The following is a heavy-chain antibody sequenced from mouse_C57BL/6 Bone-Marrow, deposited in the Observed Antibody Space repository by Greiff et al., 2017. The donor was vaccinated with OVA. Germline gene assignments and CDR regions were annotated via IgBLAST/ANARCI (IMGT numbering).Heavy chain of an antibody. Sequence: VQLQQPGAELVMPGASVKLSCKASGYTFTSYWMHWVKQRPGQGLAWIGEIDPSDSYTNYNQKFKGKSTLTVDKSSSTAYMQLSSLTAEDSAVYYCARRGYYGYDCWGQGTTLTVSS. V-gene: IGHV1-69*01. J-gene: IGHJ2*01. CDR2: IDPSDSYT. CDR3: ARRGYYGYDC. D-gene: IGHD2-2*01. CDR1: GYTFTSYW.